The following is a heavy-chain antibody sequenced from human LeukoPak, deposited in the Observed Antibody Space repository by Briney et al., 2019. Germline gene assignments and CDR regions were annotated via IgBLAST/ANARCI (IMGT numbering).Heavy chain of an antibody. V-gene: IGHV3-23*01. D-gene: IGHD2-8*02. CDR2: VVGGGSTT. CDR1: GFTFVNYA. J-gene: IGHJ4*02. Sequence: PGVALRLSCAASGFTFVNYAMSWVRQAPGKGLEWVSAVVGGGSTTFYADSVKGRFTISRDNSRNTVYLRINSLRAEDAAVYYCAKARLSTGWAYNDYWGQGTLVTVSS. CDR3: AKARLSTGWAYNDY.